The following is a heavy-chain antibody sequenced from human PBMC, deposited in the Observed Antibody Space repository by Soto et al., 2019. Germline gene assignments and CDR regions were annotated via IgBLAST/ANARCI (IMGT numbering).Heavy chain of an antibody. V-gene: IGHV3-30*18. CDR3: AKDLKIGVAGTTRPGIDY. CDR2: ISYDGSNK. J-gene: IGHJ4*02. CDR1: GFTFSSYG. D-gene: IGHD6-19*01. Sequence: QVQRVESGGGGVQPGRSLRLSCAASGFTFSSYGMHWVRQAPGTGLEWVAVISYDGSNKYYADSVKGRFTSSRDNSKNPLYLQMNSLRAEDTAVYYCAKDLKIGVAGTTRPGIDYWGQGTLVTVSS.